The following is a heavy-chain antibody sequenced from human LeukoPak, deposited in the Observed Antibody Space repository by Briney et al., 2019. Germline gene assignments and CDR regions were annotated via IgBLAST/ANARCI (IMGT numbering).Heavy chain of an antibody. D-gene: IGHD1-26*01. J-gene: IGHJ4*02. CDR1: GFTFSSYA. CDR2: ISYDGSNK. CDR3: ARWDELVGATGHFDY. V-gene: IGHV3-30-3*01. Sequence: GGSLRLSCAASGFTFSSYAMHWVRQAPGKGLEWVAVISYDGSNKYYADSVKGRFTISRDNSKNTLYLQMNSLRAEDTAVYYCARWDELVGATGHFDYWGQGTLVTVSS.